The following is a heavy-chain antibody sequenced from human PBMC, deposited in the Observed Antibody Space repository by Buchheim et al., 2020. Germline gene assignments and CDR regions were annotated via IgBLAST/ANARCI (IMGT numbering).Heavy chain of an antibody. J-gene: IGHJ4*02. Sequence: QVQLVESGGGVVQPGRSLRLSCAASGFTFSSYGMHWVRQAPGKGLEWVAVISYDGSNKYYADSVKGRFTISRDNSKNTLYLQMNSLRAEDTAVYYCAKDMGSSGSSSEADYWGQGTL. CDR2: ISYDGSNK. CDR1: GFTFSSYG. CDR3: AKDMGSSGSSSEADY. V-gene: IGHV3-30*18. D-gene: IGHD3-22*01.